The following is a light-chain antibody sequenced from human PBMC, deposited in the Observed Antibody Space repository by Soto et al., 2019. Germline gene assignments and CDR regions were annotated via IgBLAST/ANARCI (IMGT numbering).Light chain of an antibody. CDR1: QSVSSY. V-gene: IGKV3-11*01. Sequence: IVLTQSPATLSLSPGERATLSCRASQSVSSYLAWYQQKPGQPPRLLIYDASNRPTGTPARFSGSGSGTDFTLTISSLEPEDFAVHYCQQRFSGYSFGQGTKLEIK. CDR2: DAS. J-gene: IGKJ2*03. CDR3: QQRFSGYS.